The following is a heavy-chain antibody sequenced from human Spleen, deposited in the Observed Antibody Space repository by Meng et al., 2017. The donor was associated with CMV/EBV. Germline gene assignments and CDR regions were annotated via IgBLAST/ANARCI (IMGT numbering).Heavy chain of an antibody. V-gene: IGHV3-7*01. D-gene: IGHD5-18*01. J-gene: IGHJ4*02. CDR1: AFTFSTSW. CDR2: IKEDGSEN. CDR3: ARDPGGYPIDF. Sequence: GGSLRLSCAASAFTFSTSWMSWVRQAPGKGLQWVGNIKEDGSENNYLDSVKGRFTISRDNARNSLHLQMNSLRAEDTAVYYCARDPGGYPIDFWGQGTLVTVSS.